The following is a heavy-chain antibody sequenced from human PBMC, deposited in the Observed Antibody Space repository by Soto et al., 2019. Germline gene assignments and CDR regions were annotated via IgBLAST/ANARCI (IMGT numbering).Heavy chain of an antibody. D-gene: IGHD3-10*01. CDR3: ARDPRRSGSSNGGY. J-gene: IGHJ4*02. CDR1: GFTFSNYW. Sequence: EVQLVESGGGLVRPGGSLTLSCAASGFTFSNYWMSWVRQAPGKGLEWVANIKDDGSGKHYVDSVKGRFTISRDNAKNSLYLQMNSLRVEDTAVYYCARDPRRSGSSNGGYWGQGTLVIVS. CDR2: IKDDGSGK. V-gene: IGHV3-7*05.